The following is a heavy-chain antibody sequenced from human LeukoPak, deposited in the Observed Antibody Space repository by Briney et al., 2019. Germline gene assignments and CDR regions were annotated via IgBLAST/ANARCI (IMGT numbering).Heavy chain of an antibody. CDR1: GFTFSRYW. V-gene: IGHV3-74*03. CDR2: VNSDERSS. D-gene: IGHD3-10*01. Sequence: GGSLRLSCAASGFTFSRYWMHWVRQAPGKGLVWVSRVNSDERSSTYADSVKGRFTISSDNAKNTLYLQMNSLGAEDTAAYYCARGNYYGMDVWGQGTTVIVSS. J-gene: IGHJ6*02. CDR3: ARGNYYGMDV.